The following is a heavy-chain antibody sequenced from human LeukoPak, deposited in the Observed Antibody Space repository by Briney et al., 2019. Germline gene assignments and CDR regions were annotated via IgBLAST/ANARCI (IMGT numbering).Heavy chain of an antibody. CDR2: LSSSSSTI. CDR3: ASGGYALDY. D-gene: IGHD2-15*01. Sequence: GGSRRLAWAAAGFTFSSYSMKWVRQAPGEGREWVPYLSSSSSTIYYADSVKRRFTISRDNAKNSLYLQMNSLRAEDTAVYYCASGGYALDYWGPGTLVTVSS. J-gene: IGHJ4*02. V-gene: IGHV3-48*04. CDR1: GFTFSSYS.